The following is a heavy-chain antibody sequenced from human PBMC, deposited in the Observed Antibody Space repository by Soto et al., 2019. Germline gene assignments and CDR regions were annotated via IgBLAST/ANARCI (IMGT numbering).Heavy chain of an antibody. CDR2: IYHSGST. Sequence: SETLSLTGSVSGGSISSGGYSWSWIRQPPGKGLEWIGYIYHSGSTYYNPSLKSRVTISVDRSKNQFSLKLSSVTAADTAVYYCASSYYGDYAIDYWGQGTLVTVSS. CDR3: ASSYYGDYAIDY. J-gene: IGHJ4*02. CDR1: GGSISSGGYS. V-gene: IGHV4-30-2*01. D-gene: IGHD4-17*01.